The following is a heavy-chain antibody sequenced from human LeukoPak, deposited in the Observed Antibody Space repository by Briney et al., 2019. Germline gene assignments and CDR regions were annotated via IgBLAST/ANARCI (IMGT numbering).Heavy chain of an antibody. CDR1: GGSISSYY. J-gene: IGHJ5*02. D-gene: IGHD3-10*01. CDR3: ASSALWFGNGGWFDP. Sequence: PPETLSLTCTASGGSISSYYWSWIRQPPGKGLEWIGYIYYSGSTNYNPSLKSRVTISVDTSKNQFSLKLSSVTAADTAVYYCASSALWFGNGGWFDPWGQGTLVTVSS. V-gene: IGHV4-59*01. CDR2: IYYSGST.